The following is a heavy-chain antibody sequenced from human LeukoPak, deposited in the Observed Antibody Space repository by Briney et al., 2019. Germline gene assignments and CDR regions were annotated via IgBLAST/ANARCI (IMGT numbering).Heavy chain of an antibody. D-gene: IGHD3-10*01. CDR3: AKAKETFVVDY. CDR2: ISWNSGSI. V-gene: IGHV3-9*01. J-gene: IGHJ4*02. CDR1: GFTFDDYA. Sequence: GRSLRLSCAASGFTFDDYAMHWVRQAPGKGLEWVSGISWNSGSIGYADSVKGRFTISRDNAKNSLYLQMNSLRAEDTAVYYCAKAKETFVVDYWGQGTLVTVSS.